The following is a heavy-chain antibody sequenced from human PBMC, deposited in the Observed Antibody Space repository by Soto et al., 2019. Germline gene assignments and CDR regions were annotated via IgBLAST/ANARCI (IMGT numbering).Heavy chain of an antibody. Sequence: SETLSLTCAVYGGSFSGYYWTWIRQPPGTGLEWIGYIYYSGSTNYNPSLKSRVTISVDTSKKQFSLKLSSVTAADTAVYYCAKTPYSGYLWFDPWGQGTLVTVSS. CDR3: AKTPYSGYLWFDP. J-gene: IGHJ5*02. CDR2: IYYSGST. CDR1: GGSFSGYY. D-gene: IGHD3-22*01. V-gene: IGHV4-59*01.